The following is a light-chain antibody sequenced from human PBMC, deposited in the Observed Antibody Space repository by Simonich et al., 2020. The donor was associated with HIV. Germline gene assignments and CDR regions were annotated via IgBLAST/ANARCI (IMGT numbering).Light chain of an antibody. Sequence: QSALTQPASVSASPGQSITIPCTGTSSDVGDYNSFSWYQQHPGKAPKLMIYDVTSRPSGSSNRFSGSKSGNTASLTISGLQAEDEAHYYCSSYAGSNTWVFGGGTKLTVL. J-gene: IGLJ3*02. CDR3: SSYAGSNTWV. CDR1: SSDVGDYNS. V-gene: IGLV2-14*03. CDR2: DVT.